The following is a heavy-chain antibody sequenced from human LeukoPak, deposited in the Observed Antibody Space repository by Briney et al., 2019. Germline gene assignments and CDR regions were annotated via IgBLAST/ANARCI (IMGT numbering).Heavy chain of an antibody. CDR1: GFTFSSYS. Sequence: GGSLRLSCAASGFTFSSYSMNWVRQAPGKGLEWVSYISSSSSTIYYADSVKGRFTISRDNAKNSLYLQMNSLRAEDTAVYYCAISMVAVEYNWFDPWGQGTLVTVSS. J-gene: IGHJ5*02. CDR3: AISMVAVEYNWFDP. D-gene: IGHD4/OR15-4a*01. CDR2: ISSSSSTI. V-gene: IGHV3-48*01.